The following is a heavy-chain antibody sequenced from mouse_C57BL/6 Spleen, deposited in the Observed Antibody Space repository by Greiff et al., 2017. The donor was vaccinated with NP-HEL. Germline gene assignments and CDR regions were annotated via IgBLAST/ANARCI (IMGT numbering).Heavy chain of an antibody. V-gene: IGHV1-54*01. CDR2: INPGSGGT. Sequence: VQLQESGAELVRPGTSVKASCKASGYAFTNYLIEWVKQRPGQGLEWIGVINPGSGGTNYNEKFKGKATLTADKSSSTAYMQLSSLTSEDSAVYFCARSEFAYWGQGTLVTVSA. J-gene: IGHJ3*01. CDR1: GYAFTNYL. CDR3: ARSEFAY.